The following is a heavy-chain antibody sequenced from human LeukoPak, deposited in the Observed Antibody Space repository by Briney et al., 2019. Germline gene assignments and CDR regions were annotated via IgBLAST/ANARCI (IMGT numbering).Heavy chain of an antibody. D-gene: IGHD3-22*01. CDR3: AKDLKEYYYDSSGHDY. V-gene: IGHV3-23*01. CDR1: GCTFSSYA. J-gene: IGHJ4*02. CDR2: ISHRGGST. Sequence: GASLRLTCAASGCTFSSYAMSWVRQAPGKGLEWVSAISHRGGSTYYAHSVQGRFTIPTDNSNNTLYLQMNSLGAEDTAVYYCAKDLKEYYYDSSGHDYWGQGTLVTVSS.